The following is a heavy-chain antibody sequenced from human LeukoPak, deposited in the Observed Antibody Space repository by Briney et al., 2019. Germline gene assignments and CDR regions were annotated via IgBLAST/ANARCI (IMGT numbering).Heavy chain of an antibody. D-gene: IGHD2-15*01. CDR2: IKSDGSST. CDR3: ARDTSLYCSGGSCFSDYFDY. J-gene: IGHJ4*02. Sequence: PGGSLRLSCAASGFTFSKYWMHWVRQAPGKGLVWVSRIKSDGSSTSYADSAKGRFTISRDNAKNTLYLQMNSLGAEDTAVYFCARDTSLYCSGGSCFSDYFDYWGQGTLVTVSS. V-gene: IGHV3-74*01. CDR1: GFTFSKYW.